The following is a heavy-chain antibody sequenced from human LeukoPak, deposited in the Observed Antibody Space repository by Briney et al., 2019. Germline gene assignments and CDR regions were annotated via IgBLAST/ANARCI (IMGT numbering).Heavy chain of an antibody. CDR3: ARLREIPVFGVVTKSTSYFDY. CDR1: GFTFSSFA. D-gene: IGHD3-3*01. CDR2: ISYDGSNK. V-gene: IGHV3-30*04. Sequence: SGGSLRLSCAASGFTFSSFAMHWVRQAPGKGLEWVAVISYDGSNKYYADSVKGRFIISRDNSKNTLYLQMNSLRVEDTAVYYCARLREIPVFGVVTKSTSYFDYWGQGTLVTVSS. J-gene: IGHJ4*02.